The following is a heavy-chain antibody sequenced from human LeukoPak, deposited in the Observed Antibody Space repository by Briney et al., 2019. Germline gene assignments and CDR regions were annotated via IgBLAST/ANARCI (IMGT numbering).Heavy chain of an antibody. J-gene: IGHJ4*02. CDR2: ISSSGSTI. D-gene: IGHD5-24*01. CDR3: ARDMGDGYNWGGYFDY. V-gene: IGHV3-11*01. Sequence: KTGGSLRLSCAASGFTFSDYYMSWIRQAPGKGLEWVSYISSSGSTIYYADSAKGRFTISRDNAKNSLYLQMNSLRAEDTAVYYCARDMGDGYNWGGYFDYWGQGTLVTVSS. CDR1: GFTFSDYY.